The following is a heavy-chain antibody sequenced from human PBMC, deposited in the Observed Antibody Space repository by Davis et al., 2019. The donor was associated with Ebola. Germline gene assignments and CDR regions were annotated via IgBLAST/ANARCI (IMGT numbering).Heavy chain of an antibody. D-gene: IGHD6-13*01. CDR3: ARAGFGSTWFDC. CDR1: GFTFRSYD. V-gene: IGHV3-13*01. Sequence: GESLKIPCSASGFTFRSYDMHWVRQATGKGLEWVSAIGAAGDTYYPVSVKGRFTISRENAKNYLYLQMNSLRAEDTAVYYCARAGFGSTWFDCWGQGILVTVSS. CDR2: IGAAGDT. J-gene: IGHJ5*01.